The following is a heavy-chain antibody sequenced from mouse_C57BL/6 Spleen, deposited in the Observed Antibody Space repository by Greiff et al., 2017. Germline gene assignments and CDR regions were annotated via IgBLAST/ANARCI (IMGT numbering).Heavy chain of an antibody. V-gene: IGHV10-1*01. CDR1: GFSFNTYA. CDR2: IRSKSNNYAT. J-gene: IGHJ1*03. D-gene: IGHD1-1*01. Sequence: EVKLVESGGGLVQPKGSLKLSCAASGFSFNTYAMNWVRQAPGKGLEWVARIRSKSNNYATYYADSVKDRFTISRDDSESMLYLQMNNLKTEDTAMYYCVRHTGKRYFDVWGTGTTVTVSS. CDR3: VRHTGKRYFDV.